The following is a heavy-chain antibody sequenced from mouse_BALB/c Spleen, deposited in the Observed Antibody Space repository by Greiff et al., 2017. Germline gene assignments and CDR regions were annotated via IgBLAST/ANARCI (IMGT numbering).Heavy chain of an antibody. CDR3: ARHDADFDV. CDR2: ISSGGSYT. D-gene: IGHD2-3*01. CDR1: GFTFSSYG. J-gene: IGHJ1*01. V-gene: IGHV5-6*01. Sequence: VQLKESGGDLVKPGGSLKLSCAASGFTFSSYGMSWVRQTPDKRLEWVATISSGGSYTYYPDSVKGRFTISRDNAKNTLYLQMSSLKSEDTAMYCCARHDADFDVWGAGTTVTVSS.